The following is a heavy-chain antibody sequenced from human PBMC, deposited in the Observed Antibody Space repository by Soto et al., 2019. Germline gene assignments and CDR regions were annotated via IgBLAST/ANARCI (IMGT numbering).Heavy chain of an antibody. CDR2: ISSSSSYT. Sequence: GGSLRLSCAASGFTFSSYSMNWVRQAPGKGLEWVSSISSSSSYTYYADSVKGRFTISRDNAKNSLYLQMNSLRAEDTAVYYCAGGGIAAAGTSTSGYWGQGTLVTVSS. J-gene: IGHJ4*02. D-gene: IGHD6-13*01. CDR1: GFTFSSYS. V-gene: IGHV3-21*01. CDR3: AGGGIAAAGTSTSGY.